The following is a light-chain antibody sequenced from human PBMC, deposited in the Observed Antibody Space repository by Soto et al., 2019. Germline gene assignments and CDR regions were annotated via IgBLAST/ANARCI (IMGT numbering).Light chain of an antibody. V-gene: IGLV1-44*01. CDR1: SSNIGKNT. Sequence: QSVLTQPPSVSGTPGQRVPISCSGSSSNIGKNTVNWYQQLPGAAPRLLIYSTNQRPSGVPDRFSGSKSGTSASLAISGLQSDDEADYYCATWDDSLSILVFGGGTKLTVL. J-gene: IGLJ2*01. CDR3: ATWDDSLSILV. CDR2: STN.